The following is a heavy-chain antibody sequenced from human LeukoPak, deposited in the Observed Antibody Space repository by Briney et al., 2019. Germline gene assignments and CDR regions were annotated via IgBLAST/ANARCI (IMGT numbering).Heavy chain of an antibody. D-gene: IGHD6-13*01. V-gene: IGHV4-30-2*01. Sequence: PSQTLSLTCTVSGGSISSGGYYWSWIRQPPGKGLEWIGYIYHSGSTYYNPSLKSRVTISVDTSKNQFSLKLSSVTAADTAVYYCARVGSSWYHDYWGQGTLVTVSS. CDR2: IYHSGST. CDR1: GGSISSGGYY. J-gene: IGHJ4*02. CDR3: ARVGSSWYHDY.